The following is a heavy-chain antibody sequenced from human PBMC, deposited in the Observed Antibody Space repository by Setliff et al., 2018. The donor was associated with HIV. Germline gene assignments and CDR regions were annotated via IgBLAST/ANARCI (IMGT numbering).Heavy chain of an antibody. V-gene: IGHV4-34*01. CDR1: GGSFSEYY. Sequence: SETLSLTCAVYGGSFSEYYWSWIRQSPGKGLEWIGEINHSGSTHYNPPLKSRATISVDTSKNQFSLRLNSVTAADTAVYYCARGARLLAAYSDRWDYFYMAVWGKGTTVTVSS. CDR3: ARGARLLAAYSDRWDYFYMAV. J-gene: IGHJ6*03. CDR2: INHSGST. D-gene: IGHD1-26*01.